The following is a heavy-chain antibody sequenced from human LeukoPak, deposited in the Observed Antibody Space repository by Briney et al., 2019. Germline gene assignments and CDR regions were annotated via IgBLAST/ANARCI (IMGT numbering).Heavy chain of an antibody. CDR3: ARDSSGSPDDS. CDR2: SRIKANNYAT. Sequence: GGSLRLSCAASGFTFSGSAMHWVRQAPGKGLEWVGRSRIKANNYATAYAASVKGRFTISRDDSRNTAYLQMNSLKTEDTAVYFCARDSSGSPDDSWGQGTLVTVSS. D-gene: IGHD3-22*01. J-gene: IGHJ4*02. V-gene: IGHV3-73*01. CDR1: GFTFSGSA.